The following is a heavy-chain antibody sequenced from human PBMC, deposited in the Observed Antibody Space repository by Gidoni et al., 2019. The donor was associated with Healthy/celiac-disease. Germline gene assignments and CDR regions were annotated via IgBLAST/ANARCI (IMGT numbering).Heavy chain of an antibody. J-gene: IGHJ4*02. CDR2: ISGSGGST. CDR3: ARGSTTMIVVVIYYFDY. V-gene: IGHV3-23*01. CDR1: GFSFSSCA. D-gene: IGHD3-22*01. Sequence: EVQLLESGGGLVQPGGSLRLSCSASGFSFSSCAMSWVRQAPGKGLEWVSAISGSGGSTYYADSVKGRFTISRDNSKNTLYLQMNSLRAEDTAVYYCARGSTTMIVVVIYYFDYWGQGTLVTVSS.